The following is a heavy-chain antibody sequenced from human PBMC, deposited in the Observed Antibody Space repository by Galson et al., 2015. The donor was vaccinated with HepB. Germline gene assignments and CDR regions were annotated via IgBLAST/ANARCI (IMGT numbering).Heavy chain of an antibody. CDR1: GFTFSSYA. V-gene: IGHV3-23*01. CDR2: ISGSGGST. CDR3: AKDREPDY. J-gene: IGHJ4*02. D-gene: IGHD1-14*01. Sequence: PLRLSCAASGFTFSSYARSGVRQAPGKGREGVSAISGSGGSTYYADSVKGRFTISRDNSKNTLYLQMNSLRAEDTAVYYCAKDREPDYWGQGTLVTVSS.